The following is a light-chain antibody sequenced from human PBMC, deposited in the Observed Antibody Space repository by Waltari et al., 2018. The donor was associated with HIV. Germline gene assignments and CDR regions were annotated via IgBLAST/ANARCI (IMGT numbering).Light chain of an antibody. J-gene: IGKJ4*01. CDR3: QQRSNWPRGGT. Sequence: EIVLTHSPATLSLSPGERATLSCRASQIVSSYLAWYQQKPGQAPRLLIYDASNRATGIPARFSGSGSGTDFTLTISSLEPEDFAVYYCQQRSNWPRGGTFGGGTKVEIK. CDR2: DAS. V-gene: IGKV3-11*01. CDR1: QIVSSY.